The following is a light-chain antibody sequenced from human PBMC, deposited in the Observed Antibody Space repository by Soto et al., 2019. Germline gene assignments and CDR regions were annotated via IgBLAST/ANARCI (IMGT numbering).Light chain of an antibody. CDR3: QSYDSSLTCVV. CDR1: TSNIGAGYG. CDR2: GNS. Sequence: HSVLTQPPSVSGAPGQRVTISCTGSTSNIGAGYGVHWYQHLPGTAPKLLMYGNSLRPSGVPDRFSGSKSGTSASLAIPGLQADDEADYYCQSYDSSLTCVVFGGGTKLTV. V-gene: IGLV1-40*01. J-gene: IGLJ2*01.